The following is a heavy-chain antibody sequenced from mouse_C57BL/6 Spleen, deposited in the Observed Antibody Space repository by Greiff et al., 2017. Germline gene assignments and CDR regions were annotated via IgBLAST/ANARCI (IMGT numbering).Heavy chain of an antibody. D-gene: IGHD4-1*02. CDR1: GYTFTSYG. Sequence: VQLQQSGAELARPGASVKLSCKASGYTFTSYGISWVKQRTGQGLEWIGEIYPRSGNTYYTEKFKGKATLTADKSSSTAYMELRSLTSEDSAVYFCAQAFSTGRAVDYWGQGTSVTVSS. J-gene: IGHJ4*01. V-gene: IGHV1-81*01. CDR2: IYPRSGNT. CDR3: AQAFSTGRAVDY.